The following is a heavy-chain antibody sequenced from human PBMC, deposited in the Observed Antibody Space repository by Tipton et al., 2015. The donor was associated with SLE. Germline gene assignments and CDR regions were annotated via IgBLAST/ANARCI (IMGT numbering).Heavy chain of an antibody. CDR2: INHSGST. V-gene: IGHV4-34*01. Sequence: TLSLTCAVYGGSFSGYYWSWIRQPSGKGLEWIGDINHSGSTNYNPSLKSRVTISVDMSKNQFSLRLSSVTVADTAVYYCARAYCSSSSCQRAECFQYWGQGTLVTVSS. CDR3: ARAYCSSSSCQRAECFQY. J-gene: IGHJ1*01. CDR1: GGSFSGYY. D-gene: IGHD2-2*01.